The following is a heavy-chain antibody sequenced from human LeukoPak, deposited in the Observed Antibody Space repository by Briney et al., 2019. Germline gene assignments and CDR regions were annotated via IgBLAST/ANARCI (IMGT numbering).Heavy chain of an antibody. CDR3: AREADSGYYRTVDY. CDR2: MSDDGSEK. D-gene: IGHD2-15*01. Sequence: QPGRSLTLSCTASGFTLSRFAMHWVRQAPGKGLEWLGHMSDDGSEKYYVDSVRGRFTISRDPSKNTLYLEMTSLRTEDTAVYYCAREADSGYYRTVDYWGQGTMVTVSS. V-gene: IGHV3-30-3*01. CDR1: GFTLSRFA. J-gene: IGHJ4*02.